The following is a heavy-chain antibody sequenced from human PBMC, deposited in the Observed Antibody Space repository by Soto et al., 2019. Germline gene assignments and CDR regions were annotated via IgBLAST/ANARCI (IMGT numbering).Heavy chain of an antibody. D-gene: IGHD5-12*01. J-gene: IGHJ4*01. CDR1: GNTFTNFA. V-gene: IGHV1-69*13. CDR3: ARDLGSGYDPGDY. CDR2: IIPTIGTT. Sequence: GASVKVSCKASGNTFTNFAISWVRQAPGQGLEWMGGIIPTIGTTNYAQRFQGRITITGDESTGTAYMELSRLKSEDTAVYYCARDLGSGYDPGDYWG.